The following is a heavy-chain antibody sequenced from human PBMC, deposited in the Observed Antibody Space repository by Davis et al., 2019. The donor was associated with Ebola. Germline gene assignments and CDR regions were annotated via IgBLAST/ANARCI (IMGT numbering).Heavy chain of an antibody. CDR1: GFTFTNAW. Sequence: GESLKISCTASGFTFTNAWITWVRQAPGKGLEWVSAISGSGGNTYYADSVKGRFTISRDNSKKTMYLQMNSLRAEDTAVYYCAKNTNYYDSSGYYWMDLGYWGQGTLVTVSS. J-gene: IGHJ4*02. D-gene: IGHD3-22*01. V-gene: IGHV3-23*01. CDR3: AKNTNYYDSSGYYWMDLGY. CDR2: ISGSGGNT.